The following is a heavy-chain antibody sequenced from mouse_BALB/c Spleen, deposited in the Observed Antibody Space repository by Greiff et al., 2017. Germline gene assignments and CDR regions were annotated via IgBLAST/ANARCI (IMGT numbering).Heavy chain of an antibody. CDR2: IDPANGNT. V-gene: IGHV14-3*02. D-gene: IGHD3-2*01. J-gene: IGHJ3*01. Sequence: EVQLQESGAELVKPGASVKLSCTASGFTIKDTYMHWVKQRPEQGLEWIGRIDPANGNTKYDPKFQGKATITADTSSNTAYLQLSSLTSEDTAVYYCAREGQLGLPFAYWGQGTLVTVSA. CDR3: AREGQLGLPFAY. CDR1: GFTIKDTY.